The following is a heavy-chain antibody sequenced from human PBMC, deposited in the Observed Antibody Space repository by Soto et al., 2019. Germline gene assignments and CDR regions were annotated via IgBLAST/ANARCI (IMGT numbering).Heavy chain of an antibody. V-gene: IGHV4-31*03. CDR2: IYYSGTT. Sequence: SETLSLTCTVSGGSITSGGYYWSWIRQHPGKGLEWIGYIYYSGTTYYNPSLKSRVTISVDTSKNQFSLRVSAVTAADTAVYFCARDTYNGQIDYWGQGTLVTVSS. D-gene: IGHD1-1*01. CDR1: GGSITSGGYY. J-gene: IGHJ4*02. CDR3: ARDTYNGQIDY.